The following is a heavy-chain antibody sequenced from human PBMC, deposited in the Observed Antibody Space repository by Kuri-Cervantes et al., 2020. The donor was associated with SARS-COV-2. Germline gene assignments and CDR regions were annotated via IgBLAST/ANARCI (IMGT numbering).Heavy chain of an antibody. Sequence: LSLTCAASGFTFSSYAMHWVRQAPGKGLEWVAVISYDGSNKYYADSVKGRFTISGDNSKNTLYLQMNSLRAEDTAVYYCARALFSSGWYVDYWGQGTLVTVSS. CDR1: GFTFSSYA. CDR2: ISYDGSNK. V-gene: IGHV3-30*01. CDR3: ARALFSSGWYVDY. J-gene: IGHJ4*02. D-gene: IGHD6-19*01.